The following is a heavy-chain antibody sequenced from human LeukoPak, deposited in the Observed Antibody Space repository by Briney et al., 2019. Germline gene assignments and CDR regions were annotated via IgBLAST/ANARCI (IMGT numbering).Heavy chain of an antibody. CDR3: AKVITMVRGVIPRTDAYYYYGMDV. Sequence: QPGRSLRLSRAASGFTFSSYGMHWVRQAPGKGLEWVAVISYDGSNKYYADSVKGRFTISRDNSKNTLYLQMNSLRAEDTAVYYCAKVITMVRGVIPRTDAYYYYGMDVWGQGTTVTVSS. J-gene: IGHJ6*02. CDR2: ISYDGSNK. V-gene: IGHV3-30*18. D-gene: IGHD3-10*01. CDR1: GFTFSSYG.